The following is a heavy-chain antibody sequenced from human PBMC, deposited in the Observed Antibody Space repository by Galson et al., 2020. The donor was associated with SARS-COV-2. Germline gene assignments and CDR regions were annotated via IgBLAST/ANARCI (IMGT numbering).Heavy chain of an antibody. Sequence: GGSLRLSCAASGFTFSSYGMXXXRXXXXXGLEXXXVXXXXXXXXYYADSVKGRFTISRDNSKNTLYLQMNSLRAEDTAVYYCATYYDILTGYYSVDAFDIWGQGTMVTVSS. D-gene: IGHD3-9*01. V-gene: IGHV3-33*01. CDR2: XXXXXXXX. CDR3: ATYYDILTGYYSVDAFDI. CDR1: GFTFSSYG. J-gene: IGHJ3*02.